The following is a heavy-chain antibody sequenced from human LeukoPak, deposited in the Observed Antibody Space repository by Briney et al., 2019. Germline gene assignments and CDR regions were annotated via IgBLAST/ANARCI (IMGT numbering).Heavy chain of an antibody. V-gene: IGHV3-66*01. J-gene: IGHJ4*02. CDR3: ASLTNGDGIFDY. CDR1: GFTVSSNY. D-gene: IGHD4-17*01. CDR2: IYSDGST. Sequence: PGGSLRLSCAASGFTVSSNYMSWVRQAPGKGLEWVSVIYSDGSTYYADSVKGRFTISRDNSKNTLYLQMNSLRVEDTAVYYCASLTNGDGIFDYWGQGTLVTVSS.